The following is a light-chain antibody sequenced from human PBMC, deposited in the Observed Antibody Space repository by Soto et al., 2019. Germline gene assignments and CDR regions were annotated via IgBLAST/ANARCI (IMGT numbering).Light chain of an antibody. CDR3: QQSYSIPQT. V-gene: IGKV1-39*01. CDR1: QSITNY. CDR2: AAS. Sequence: DIQMTQSPSSLSASVGDRVSITCRASQSITNYLNWYQQKPGKAPNLLIYAASSLQSGVPSRISGSGSGTEFTLTISSLQPEDFATYYCQQSYSIPQTFGQGTKVDIK. J-gene: IGKJ1*01.